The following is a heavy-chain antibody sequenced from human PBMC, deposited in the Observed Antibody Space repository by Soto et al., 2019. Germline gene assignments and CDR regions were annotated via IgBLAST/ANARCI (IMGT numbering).Heavy chain of an antibody. Sequence: SETLSLTCAVSGGSISSSDWWSWVRQPPGKGLEWIGEIYHSGSTNYNPSLKSRVTISVDKSKNQFSLKLSSVTAADTAVYYCARMGSDDYVWGSYRYYYYYGMDVWGQGTTVTVSS. CDR2: IYHSGST. CDR1: GGSISSSDW. D-gene: IGHD3-16*02. V-gene: IGHV4-4*02. J-gene: IGHJ6*02. CDR3: ARMGSDDYVWGSYRYYYYYGMDV.